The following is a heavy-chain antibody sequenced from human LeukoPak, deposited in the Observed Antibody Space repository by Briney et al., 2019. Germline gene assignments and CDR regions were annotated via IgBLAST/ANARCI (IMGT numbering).Heavy chain of an antibody. Sequence: GVSLRLSCAASGFTFSSYGMHWVRQAPGKGLEWVAFIRYDGSNKYYADSVKGRFTISRDNSKNTLYLQMNSLRAEDTAVYYCAKVGGYGGNSGGYWGQGTLVTVSS. CDR2: IRYDGSNK. V-gene: IGHV3-30*02. CDR3: AKVGGYGGNSGGY. J-gene: IGHJ4*02. D-gene: IGHD4-23*01. CDR1: GFTFSSYG.